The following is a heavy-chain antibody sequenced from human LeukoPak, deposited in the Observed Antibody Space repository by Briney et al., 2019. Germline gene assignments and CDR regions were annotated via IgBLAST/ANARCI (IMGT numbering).Heavy chain of an antibody. V-gene: IGHV3-66*01. CDR1: RLTVSSNH. J-gene: IGHJ4*02. D-gene: IGHD3-10*01. CDR2: IYSDGST. Sequence: GGSLRLSCAASRLTVSSNHMNWVRQAPGKGLEWVSVIYSDGSTQYADSVKGRFTITRDNYKNTLYLQMNSLRDEDTAVYYCARALWFGELLAPLYYWGQGTLVTVSS. CDR3: ARALWFGELLAPLYY.